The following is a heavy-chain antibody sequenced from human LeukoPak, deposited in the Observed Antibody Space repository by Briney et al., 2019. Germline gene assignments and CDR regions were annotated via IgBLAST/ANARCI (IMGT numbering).Heavy chain of an antibody. CDR3: ASAVKAIFAFDY. V-gene: IGHV1-18*01. J-gene: IGHJ4*02. CDR1: GYIFTSYG. CDR2: ISAYNGNT. Sequence: GASVKVSCKASGYIFTSYGISWVRQAPGQGLEWMGWISAYNGNTNYAQKLQGRVTMTTDTSTSTAYMELRSLRSDDTAVYYCASAVKAIFAFDYWGQGTLVTVYS. D-gene: IGHD2-21*01.